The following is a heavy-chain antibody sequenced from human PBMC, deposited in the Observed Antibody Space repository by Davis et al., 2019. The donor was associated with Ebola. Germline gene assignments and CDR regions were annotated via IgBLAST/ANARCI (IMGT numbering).Heavy chain of an antibody. Sequence: PGGSLRLSFPPSPFSLIRYDMSWVRQAPGKGLEWVSSISLSGTTAYYADSVKGRFIVSRYNTKSMIYLQMNYLKAEDTAIYYCAKHDFRQYISGWYDSWGQGTLVTVSS. CDR3: AKHDFRQYISGWYDS. CDR2: ISLSGTTA. V-gene: IGHV3-23*01. D-gene: IGHD1-26*01. CDR1: PFSLIRYD. J-gene: IGHJ5*01.